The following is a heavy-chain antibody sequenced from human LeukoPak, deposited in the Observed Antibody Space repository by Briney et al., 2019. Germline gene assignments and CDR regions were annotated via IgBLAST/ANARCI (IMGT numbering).Heavy chain of an antibody. D-gene: IGHD3-3*01. J-gene: IGHJ4*02. Sequence: PGGSLRLSCAVSGFTFSSYAMSWVRQAPGKGLEWVSVISGSGYTTYYADSVKGRFTISRDNSKDTLYLQMNGLRVEDTAVYYCAKDLTVTRGFYFDYWGQGILVSVSS. CDR1: GFTFSSYA. CDR3: AKDLTVTRGFYFDY. V-gene: IGHV3-23*01. CDR2: ISGSGYTT.